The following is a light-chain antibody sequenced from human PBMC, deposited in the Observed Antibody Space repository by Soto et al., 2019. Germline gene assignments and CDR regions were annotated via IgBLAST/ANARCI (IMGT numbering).Light chain of an antibody. V-gene: IGKV3-11*01. J-gene: IGKJ5*01. Sequence: EIVFTHSPATLSFSPVERATLSCRASQSVGSYLGWYQQKPGQAPRLLIYDASNRATGIPARFSGSGFGTDFTLTISSLETEDFAVYYCQQSHNWITLGQGTRLEIK. CDR2: DAS. CDR1: QSVGSY. CDR3: QQSHNWIT.